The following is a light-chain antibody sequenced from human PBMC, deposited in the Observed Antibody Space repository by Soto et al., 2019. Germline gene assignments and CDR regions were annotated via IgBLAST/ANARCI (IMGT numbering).Light chain of an antibody. J-gene: IGLJ1*01. CDR1: SSDVGGFDH. CDR3: NSFTTTKTYV. V-gene: IGLV2-14*03. CDR2: DVS. Sequence: QSALTQPASVSGSPGHSITISCTGASSDVGGFDHVSWYQQHPGKVPRLLIYDVSSRPSGVSDRFSGSKSGNTASLTISGLQAEDEADYYCNSFTTTKTYVVGTGTKVTV.